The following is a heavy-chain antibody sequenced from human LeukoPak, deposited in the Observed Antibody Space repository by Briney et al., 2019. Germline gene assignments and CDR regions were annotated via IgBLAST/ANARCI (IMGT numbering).Heavy chain of an antibody. CDR2: IYTSGST. D-gene: IGHD3-3*01. Sequence: PSETLSLTCTVSGGSISSGSYYWSWIRQPAGRGLEWIGRIYTSGSTNYNPSLKSRVTISVDTSKNQFSLKLSSVTAADTAVYYCARGGGDITIFGVVPRAFDIWGQGTMVTVSS. J-gene: IGHJ3*02. CDR1: GGSISSGSYY. CDR3: ARGGGDITIFGVVPRAFDI. V-gene: IGHV4-61*02.